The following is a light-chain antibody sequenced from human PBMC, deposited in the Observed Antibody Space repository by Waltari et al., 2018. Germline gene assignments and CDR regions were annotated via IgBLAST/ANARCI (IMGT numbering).Light chain of an antibody. V-gene: IGLV3-21*02. CDR1: SMGSKS. Sequence: SYVLTQPPSVSVAPGQTARLTCEGNSMGSKSIPWYPQKPGQAPVLGVYDDSARPSGIPERFSGSNSENTATLTISRVEAGDEADYFCLVWDMNNDHPWVFGGGTKLTVL. CDR3: LVWDMNNDHPWV. CDR2: DDS. J-gene: IGLJ3*02.